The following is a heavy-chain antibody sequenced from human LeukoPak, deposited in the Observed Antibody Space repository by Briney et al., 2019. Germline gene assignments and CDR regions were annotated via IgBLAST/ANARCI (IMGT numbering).Heavy chain of an antibody. CDR3: ASTIAAAANFDY. Sequence: PSETLSLTCAVSGYSISSGYYWGWIRQPPGKGLEGIGSIYHSGSTYYNPSLKSRVTISVDTSKNQFSLKLSSVTAADTAVYYCASTIAAAANFDYWGQGTLVTVSS. V-gene: IGHV4-38-2*01. J-gene: IGHJ4*02. CDR2: IYHSGST. D-gene: IGHD6-13*01. CDR1: GYSISSGYY.